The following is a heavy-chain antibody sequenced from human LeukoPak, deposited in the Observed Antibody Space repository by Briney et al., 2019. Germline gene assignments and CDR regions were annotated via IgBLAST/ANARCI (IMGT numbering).Heavy chain of an antibody. V-gene: IGHV4-34*01. CDR3: ARGLTYYYDSSGYYPRGWFDP. CDR2: INHSGST. D-gene: IGHD3-22*01. CDR1: GGSFSGYY. Sequence: SETLSLTCAVYGGSFSGYYWSWIRQPPGKGPEWIGEINHSGSTNYNPSLKSRVTMSVDTSKNQFSLKLSSVTAADTAVYYCARGLTYYYDSSGYYPRGWFDPWGQGTLVTVSS. J-gene: IGHJ5*02.